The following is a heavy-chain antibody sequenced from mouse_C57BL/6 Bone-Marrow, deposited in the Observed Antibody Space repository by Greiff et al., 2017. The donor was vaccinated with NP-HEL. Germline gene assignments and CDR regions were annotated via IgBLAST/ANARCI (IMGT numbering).Heavy chain of an antibody. V-gene: IGHV1-64*01. CDR3: AIYYSCY. Sequence: QVHVKQSGAELVKPGASVKLSCKASGYTFTSYWMHWVKQRPGQGLEWIGMIHPNSGSTNYNEKFKSKATLTVDKSSSTAYMQLSSLTSEDSAVYYCAIYYSCYWGQGTLVTVSA. CDR1: GYTFTSYW. J-gene: IGHJ3*01. D-gene: IGHD2-12*01. CDR2: IHPNSGST.